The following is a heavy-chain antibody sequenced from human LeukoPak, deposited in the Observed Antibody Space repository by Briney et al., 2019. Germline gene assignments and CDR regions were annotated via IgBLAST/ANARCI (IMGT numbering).Heavy chain of an antibody. CDR2: ISSSSSYI. V-gene: IGHV3-21*01. Sequence: GGSLRLSCAASGFTFSNYAMSWVRQAPGKGLEWVSSISSSSSYIYYADSVKGRFTISRDNAKNSLYLQMNSLRAEDTAVYYCARADGDSSYGMDVWGQGTTVTVSS. CDR3: ARADGDSSYGMDV. D-gene: IGHD4-17*01. CDR1: GFTFSNYA. J-gene: IGHJ6*02.